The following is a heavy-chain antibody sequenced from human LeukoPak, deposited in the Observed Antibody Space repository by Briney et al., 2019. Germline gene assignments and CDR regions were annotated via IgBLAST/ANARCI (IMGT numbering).Heavy chain of an antibody. CDR1: GGSISSSSYY. CDR3: ARLNSSIYYYYGMDV. J-gene: IGHJ6*02. CDR2: IYYSGST. Sequence: SEALSLTCTVSGGSISSSSYYWGWIRQPPGTGLEWIGSIYYSGSTYYNPSLKSRVTISIDTSKNQFSLKLSSVTAADTAVYYCARLNSSIYYYYGMDVWGQGTTVTVSS. D-gene: IGHD6-13*01. V-gene: IGHV4-39*01.